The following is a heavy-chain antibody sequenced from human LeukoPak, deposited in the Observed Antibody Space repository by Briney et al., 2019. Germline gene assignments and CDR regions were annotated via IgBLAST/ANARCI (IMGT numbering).Heavy chain of an antibody. J-gene: IGHJ4*02. CDR1: GFTFSSYS. CDR2: ISSSSSYI. D-gene: IGHD2-2*02. Sequence: KPGGSLRLSCAASGFTFSSYSMNWVRQAPGKGLEWVSSISSSSSYIYYADSVKGRFTISRDNAKNSLYLQMNSLRAEDTAVYYCAREEVVPAAIRYYFDYWGQGTLVTVSS. V-gene: IGHV3-21*01. CDR3: AREEVVPAAIRYYFDY.